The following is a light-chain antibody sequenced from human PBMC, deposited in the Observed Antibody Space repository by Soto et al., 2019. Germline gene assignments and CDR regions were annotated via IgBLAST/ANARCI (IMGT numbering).Light chain of an antibody. J-gene: IGKJ2*01. CDR1: QSVNSY. CDR2: DAS. Sequence: EIVLTQSPATLSLSPGERATLSCRTSQSVNSYLAWYQQKPGQAPRLLIYDASNRATGIPARFSGSGSGTDFTLTISSLEPEDFAVYYCQQRSNSPTFGQGTKLEIK. V-gene: IGKV3-11*01. CDR3: QQRSNSPT.